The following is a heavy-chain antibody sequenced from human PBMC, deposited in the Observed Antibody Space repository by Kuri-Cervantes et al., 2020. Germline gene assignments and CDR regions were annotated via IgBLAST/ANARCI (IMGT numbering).Heavy chain of an antibody. D-gene: IGHD2-21*02. CDR3: ARGYPHCGGDCYSLDFEEDSGY. CDR2: INHSGST. Sequence: GSLRLSCAVYGGSFSGYYWSWIRQPPGKGLEWIGEINHSGSTNYNPSLKSRVTISVDTSKNQFSLKLSSVTAADTAVYYCARGYPHCGGDCYSLDFEEDSGYWGQGTLVTVSS. V-gene: IGHV4-34*01. CDR1: GGSFSGYY. J-gene: IGHJ4*02.